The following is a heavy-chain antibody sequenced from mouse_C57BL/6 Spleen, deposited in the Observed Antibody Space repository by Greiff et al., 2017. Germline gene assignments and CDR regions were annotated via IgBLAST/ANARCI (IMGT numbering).Heavy chain of an antibody. CDR1: GFTFSSYG. CDR3: ARQGTMVTRAWFAY. CDR2: ISSGGSYT. J-gene: IGHJ3*01. D-gene: IGHD2-2*01. Sequence: EVMLVESGGDLVKPGGSLKLSCAASGFTFSSYGMSWVRQTPDKRLEWVATISSGGSYTYYPDSVKGRFTISRDNAKNTLYLQMSSLKSEDTAMYYCARQGTMVTRAWFAYWGQGTLVTVSA. V-gene: IGHV5-6*01.